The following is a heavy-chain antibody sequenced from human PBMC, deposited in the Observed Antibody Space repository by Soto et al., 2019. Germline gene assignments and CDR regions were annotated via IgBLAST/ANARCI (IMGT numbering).Heavy chain of an antibody. CDR2: ISYDGSNK. CDR3: AKEFHSWNYFDY. V-gene: IGHV3-30*18. CDR1: GFTFSSSG. Sequence: GGSLRLSCAASGFTFSSSGMHWVRQAQGKGLEWVAVISYDGSNKFYADSVKGRFTISRDNFRNTLYLQMNSLRAEDTAVYYCAKEFHSWNYFDYWGHGTLVTVSS. J-gene: IGHJ4*01. D-gene: IGHD1-20*01.